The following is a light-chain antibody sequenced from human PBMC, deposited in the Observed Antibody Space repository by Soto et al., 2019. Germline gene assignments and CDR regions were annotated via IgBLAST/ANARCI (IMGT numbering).Light chain of an antibody. CDR3: QQLNSYPST. CDR1: QGISSS. V-gene: IGKV1-9*01. J-gene: IGKJ5*01. Sequence: IQLTQSPSSLSASVGDRVSITCRASQGISSSLAWYQQKPGKAPKLLISAASTLQSGVTSRFSGSGSGTDFTLTISSLQPEDFATYYCQQLNSYPSTFGQGTRLEIK. CDR2: AAS.